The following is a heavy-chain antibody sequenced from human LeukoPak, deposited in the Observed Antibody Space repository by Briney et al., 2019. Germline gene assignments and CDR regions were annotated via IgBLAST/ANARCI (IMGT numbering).Heavy chain of an antibody. CDR3: ARHRGLNELDS. V-gene: IGHV4-39*01. Sequence: PSETLSLTCTVSGDSIISSGYYWGWIRQPQGKGLEWIGGIYYSGSTYYNPSLKSRVIISVDTSKNQFSLKLSSVTAADTALYFCARHRGLNELDSWGQGTLVTVSS. CDR2: IYYSGST. D-gene: IGHD3-10*01. CDR1: GDSIISSGYY. J-gene: IGHJ4*02.